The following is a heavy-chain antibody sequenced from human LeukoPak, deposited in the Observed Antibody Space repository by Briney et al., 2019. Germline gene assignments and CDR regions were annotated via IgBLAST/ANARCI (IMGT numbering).Heavy chain of an antibody. J-gene: IGHJ5*02. CDR3: ATAYCSSTSCPT. V-gene: IGHV3-23*01. CDR1: GFTFSSYA. D-gene: IGHD2-2*01. CDR2: TSNSGGST. Sequence: GGSLRLSCEASGFTFSSYAMNWVRQAPGKGLEWVSGTSNSGGSTYYADSVKGRFTISRDNSKNTLYLLMNNLRAEDTAIFYCATAYCSSTSCPTWGQGTLVTVSS.